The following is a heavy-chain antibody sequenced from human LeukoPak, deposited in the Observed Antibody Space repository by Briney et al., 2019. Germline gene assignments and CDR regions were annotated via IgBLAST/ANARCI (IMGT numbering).Heavy chain of an antibody. CDR1: GFTFYDYA. V-gene: IGHV3-9*01. D-gene: IGHD3-22*01. CDR2: ISWNSGSI. CDR3: ARGSYYYDSSGYYYLSDYYYMDV. J-gene: IGHJ6*03. Sequence: SCAASGFTFYDYAMHWVRQAPGKGLEWVSGISWNSGSIAYAESVKGRFTISRDNAKNSLYLQINSLRPEDTALYYCARGSYYYDSSGYYYLSDYYYMDVWGKGTTVTVSS.